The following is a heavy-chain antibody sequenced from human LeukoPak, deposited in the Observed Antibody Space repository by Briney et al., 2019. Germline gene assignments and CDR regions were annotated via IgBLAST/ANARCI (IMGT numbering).Heavy chain of an antibody. CDR2: IYYGGST. Sequence: PSETLSLTCNVSGGSVTSHYWSWIRQPPGKGLEWIGFIYYGGSTNYNPSLKSRVTISVDTSKNRFSLTLSSVTASDTAVYYCARLSLAAENYWGQGTLVTVSS. V-gene: IGHV4-59*08. CDR1: GGSVTSHY. CDR3: ARLSLAAENY. D-gene: IGHD6-13*01. J-gene: IGHJ4*01.